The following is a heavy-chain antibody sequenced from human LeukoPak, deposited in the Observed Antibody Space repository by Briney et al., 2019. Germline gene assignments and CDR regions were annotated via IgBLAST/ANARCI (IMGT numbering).Heavy chain of an antibody. J-gene: IGHJ4*02. D-gene: IGHD3-22*01. V-gene: IGHV4-39*01. CDR2: IYYSGST. CDR3: AKTYYYDPFDF. CDR1: GGSISNSGYY. Sequence: SETLSLTCTVSGGSISNSGYYWGWIRQPPGKGLEWIGNIYYSGSTYYNPSLKSRVTISVDTSKNQFSLKLSSVTAADTSVYYCAKTYYYDPFDFWGQGSLVTVSS.